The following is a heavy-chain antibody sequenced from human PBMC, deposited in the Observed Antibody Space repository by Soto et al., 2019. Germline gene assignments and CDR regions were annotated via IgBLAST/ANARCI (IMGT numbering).Heavy chain of an antibody. CDR2: IFYSGST. CDR3: AKDSGYNHAYFRWFDP. Sequence: PSETLSLTCTVSGGSISNYYWSWIRQPPGRGLEWIGHIFYSGSTNYNPALKSRVTISVDTSKSQFSLKLSSVTAADTAVYYCAKDSGYNHAYFRWFDPWGQGTLLSVS. D-gene: IGHD5-18*01. CDR1: GGSISNYY. V-gene: IGHV4-59*01. J-gene: IGHJ5*02.